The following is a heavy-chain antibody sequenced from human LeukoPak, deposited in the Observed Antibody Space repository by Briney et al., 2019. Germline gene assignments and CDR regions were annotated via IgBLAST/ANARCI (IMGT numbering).Heavy chain of an antibody. V-gene: IGHV3-23*01. CDR2: ISGSGGST. D-gene: IGHD2-2*01. Sequence: PGGSLRLSCAPSGFTFSSYAMSWVRQAPGKGLEGVSAISGSGGSTYYADSVKGRFTISRDNSKNTLYLQMNSLRAEDTAVYYCAKDRADIVVVPAAMYYYYYYYMDVWGKGTTVTVSS. J-gene: IGHJ6*03. CDR3: AKDRADIVVVPAAMYYYYYYYMDV. CDR1: GFTFSSYA.